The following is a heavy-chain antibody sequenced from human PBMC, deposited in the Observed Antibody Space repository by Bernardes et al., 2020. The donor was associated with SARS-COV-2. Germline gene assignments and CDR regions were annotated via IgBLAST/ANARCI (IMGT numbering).Heavy chain of an antibody. V-gene: IGHV2-70*11. CDR3: ARMDAYYYYYGMDG. Sequence: SGPTLVKPTQTLTLTCTFSGFSLSTSGMCVSWIRQPPGKALEWLARIDWDDDKYYSTSLKTRLTISKDTSKNQVVLTMTNMDPVDTATYYCARMDAYYYYYGMDGRGPGTTVTGSS. CDR1: GFSLSTSGMC. J-gene: IGHJ6*02. CDR2: IDWDDDK.